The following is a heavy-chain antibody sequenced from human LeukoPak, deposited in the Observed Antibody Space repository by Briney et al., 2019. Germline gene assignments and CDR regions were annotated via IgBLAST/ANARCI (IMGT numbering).Heavy chain of an antibody. Sequence: GGSLRLSCAASGFTFSSYAMHWVRQAPGKGLEWVAVISYDGSNKYYADSVKGRFTIYRDNSKNTLYLQMNSLRAEDTAVYYCARLKSDGGVLDYWGQGTLVTVSS. D-gene: IGHD3-16*01. CDR1: GFTFSSYA. CDR2: ISYDGSNK. V-gene: IGHV3-30-3*01. J-gene: IGHJ4*02. CDR3: ARLKSDGGVLDY.